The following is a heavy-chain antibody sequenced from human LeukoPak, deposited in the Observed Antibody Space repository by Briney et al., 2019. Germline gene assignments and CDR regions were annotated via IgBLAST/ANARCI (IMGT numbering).Heavy chain of an antibody. J-gene: IGHJ5*02. D-gene: IGHD6-13*01. Sequence: GGSLRLSCAASGFTFISYSMNWVRQAPGKGLEWVSSISSSSYIYYADSVKGRFTISRDNAKKSLYLQMNSLRAEDTAVYYCARETIAAAGKGFDPWGQGTLVTVSS. CDR2: ISSSSYI. CDR1: GFTFISYS. V-gene: IGHV3-21*01. CDR3: ARETIAAAGKGFDP.